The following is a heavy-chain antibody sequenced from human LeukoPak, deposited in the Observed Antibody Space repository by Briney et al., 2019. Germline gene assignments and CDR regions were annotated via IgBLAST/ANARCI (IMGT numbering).Heavy chain of an antibody. CDR3: ARSLPGGPVGVVSSLWFDS. V-gene: IGHV3-11*04. CDR2: ISSGGSYV. Sequence: PGVPVRLSCAASRFTFCDYYMRWLRQAPGKGLVWLTYISSGGSYVYSADSVKSRFTISSDNAKNSLYLQMNSLKAEDTAVYYCARSLPGGPVGVVSSLWFDSWGQGNLVTVSS. CDR1: RFTFCDYY. J-gene: IGHJ5*01. D-gene: IGHD2-2*01.